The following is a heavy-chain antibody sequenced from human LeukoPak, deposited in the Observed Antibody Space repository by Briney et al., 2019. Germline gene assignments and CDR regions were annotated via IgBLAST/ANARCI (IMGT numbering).Heavy chain of an antibody. J-gene: IGHJ4*02. CDR1: GFTFSSYA. CDR3: ARDPRSSGWPNLTY. V-gene: IGHV3-23*01. Sequence: GSLRLSCAASGFTFSSYAMSWVRQAPGKGLEWVSAISGSGGSTYYADSVKGRFTISRDNSKNTLYLQMNSLRAEDTAVYYCARDPRSSGWPNLTYWGQGTLVTVSS. D-gene: IGHD6-19*01. CDR2: ISGSGGST.